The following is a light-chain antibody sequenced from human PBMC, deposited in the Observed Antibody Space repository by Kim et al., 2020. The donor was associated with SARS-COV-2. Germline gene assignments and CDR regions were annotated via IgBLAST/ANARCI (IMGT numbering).Light chain of an antibody. J-gene: IGKJ4*01. Sequence: AVSQGERSTRSCRARQSVSSNLAWYQQKPGQTPRLLIYGASTRATGIPARFSGSGSGTEFTLTISSLQSEDCAVYYCQQYNNWLTFGGGTKVDIK. CDR3: QQYNNWLT. CDR1: QSVSSN. CDR2: GAS. V-gene: IGKV3-15*01.